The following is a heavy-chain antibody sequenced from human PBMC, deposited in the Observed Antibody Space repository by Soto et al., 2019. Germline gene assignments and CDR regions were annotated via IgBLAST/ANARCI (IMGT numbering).Heavy chain of an antibody. V-gene: IGHV5-51*01. CDR3: ARLVFVFWESTLHINWFDS. Sequence: PGDSLRISCKCSGYSFTSYWIGWVRQMPGKGLEWMGIIYPGDSDTRYSPSFQGQVTISADKSISTAYLPWSSLKASDTALYYGARLVFVFWESTLHINWFDSCGRGTLGTVSS. J-gene: IGHJ5*01. CDR1: GYSFTSYW. CDR2: IYPGDSDT. D-gene: IGHD3-10*02.